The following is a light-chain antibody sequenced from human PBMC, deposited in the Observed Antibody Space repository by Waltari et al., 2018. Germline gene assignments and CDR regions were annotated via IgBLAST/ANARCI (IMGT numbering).Light chain of an antibody. CDR3: LQDYNYPWT. CDR2: AAS. CDR1: QSISNK. J-gene: IGKJ1*01. Sequence: MTQSPATLSVSPGEGATLPCRASQSISNKLAWYQQKPGKAPKLLIYAASSLQSGVPSRFSGSGSGTDFTLTISSLQPEDFATYYCLQDYNYPWTFGQGTKVEIK. V-gene: IGKV1-6*01.